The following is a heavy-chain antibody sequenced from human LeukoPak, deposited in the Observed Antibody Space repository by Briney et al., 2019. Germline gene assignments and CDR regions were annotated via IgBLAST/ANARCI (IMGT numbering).Heavy chain of an antibody. V-gene: IGHV3-48*03. CDR1: GFTFSSYE. CDR2: ISSSGSTI. Sequence: GGSLRLSCAASGFTFSSYEMNWVRQAPGKGLEWASYISSSGSTIYYADSVKGRFTISRDNAKNSLYLQMNSLRAEDTAVYYCASQAVAGGWAAFDIWGQGTMVTVSS. CDR3: ASQAVAGGWAAFDI. D-gene: IGHD6-19*01. J-gene: IGHJ3*02.